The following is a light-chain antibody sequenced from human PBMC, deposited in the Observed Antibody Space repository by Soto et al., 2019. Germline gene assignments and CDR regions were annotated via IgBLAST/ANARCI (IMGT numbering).Light chain of an antibody. V-gene: IGLV7-43*01. CDR1: AGEVTSDNW. CDR3: LLYYGGGVI. CDR2: DTS. J-gene: IGLJ2*01. Sequence: QAVVTQDPSLTVSPGGTVTLTCGSSAGEVTSDNWPNWFQQKPGQAPTTLIYDTSHKHSWTPARISGSLLGGKAALTLSGVQPEDEAEYYCLLYYGGGVIFGGGTKLTVL.